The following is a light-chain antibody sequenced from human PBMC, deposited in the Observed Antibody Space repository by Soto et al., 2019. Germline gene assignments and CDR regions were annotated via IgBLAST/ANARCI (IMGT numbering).Light chain of an antibody. CDR1: QSISSW. V-gene: IGKV1-5*01. CDR3: QQYNSYSET. CDR2: DAS. Sequence: DIQMTQSPSTLSASVGDRVTITCRASQSISSWLAWYQQKPGKAPKLLIYDASSLESGVPSRFSGSGSGTEFPITISSLQPDDFATYYCQQYNSYSETFGQGTKVEIK. J-gene: IGKJ1*01.